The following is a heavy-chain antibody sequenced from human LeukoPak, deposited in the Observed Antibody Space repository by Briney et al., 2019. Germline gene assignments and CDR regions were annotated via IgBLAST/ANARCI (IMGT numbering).Heavy chain of an antibody. V-gene: IGHV5-51*01. J-gene: IGHJ4*02. Sequence: GESLKISCKGSGYTFTSNWIGWVRRMPGKGLELMGIIFPGDSDTRYSPSFEGQVTISADESTSTAYLQWSSLQASDTAMYYCTRRGGTAMATDYWGQGTLVTVSS. CDR2: IFPGDSDT. CDR3: TRRGGTAMATDY. CDR1: GYTFTSNW. D-gene: IGHD5-18*01.